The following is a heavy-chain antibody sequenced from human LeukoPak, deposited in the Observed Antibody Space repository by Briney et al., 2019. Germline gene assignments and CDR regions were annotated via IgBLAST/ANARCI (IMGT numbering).Heavy chain of an antibody. Sequence: PGGSLRLSCAASGFTFSDYSMNWVRQAPGKGLEWVSYISSSSNTIFYADSVKGRFTISRDNAKTSLYLQMNSLRVEDTAVYYCAKVAKYYYGSETYYFFEHWGQGTPVTASS. CDR2: ISSSSNTI. D-gene: IGHD3-10*01. J-gene: IGHJ4*02. CDR3: AKVAKYYYGSETYYFFEH. V-gene: IGHV3-48*01. CDR1: GFTFSDYS.